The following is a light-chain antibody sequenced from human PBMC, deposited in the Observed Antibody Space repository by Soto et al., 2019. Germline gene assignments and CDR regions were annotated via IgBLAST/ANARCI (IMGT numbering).Light chain of an antibody. V-gene: IGKV3-20*01. J-gene: IGKJ2*01. CDR2: GAS. Sequence: EIVLTQSPGTLSLSPGERATLSCRASQSVSSIYLAWYQQKPGQAPRLLIYGASSRATGIPARFSGSASGTDFTLTFSRLEPEDFAMYYCQQYGSSPYTFGQGTKLEIK. CDR1: QSVSSIY. CDR3: QQYGSSPYT.